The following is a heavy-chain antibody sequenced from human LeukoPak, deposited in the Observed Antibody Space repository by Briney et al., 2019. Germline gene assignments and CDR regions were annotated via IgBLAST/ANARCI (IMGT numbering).Heavy chain of an antibody. V-gene: IGHV1-2*02. CDR3: ARVPHYDFWSGYYTFDY. J-gene: IGHJ4*02. D-gene: IGHD3-3*01. CDR2: INPNSGGT. Sequence: ASVKVSCKASGYTFTSYYMHWVRQAPGQGLEWMGWINPNSGGTNYAQKFQGRVTMTRDTSISTAYMELSRLRSDDTAVYYCARVPHYDFWSGYYTFDYWGQGTLVTVSS. CDR1: GYTFTSYY.